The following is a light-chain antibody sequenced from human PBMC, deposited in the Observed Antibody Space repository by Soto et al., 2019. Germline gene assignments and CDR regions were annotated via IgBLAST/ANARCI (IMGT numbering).Light chain of an antibody. CDR3: QRYNSFPLT. CDR2: TAS. J-gene: IGKJ4*01. Sequence: PSTLYGYVENRVTITCRARQSISSWLTWYQHKPGKAPKLLISTASSLQSGVPSRFSGSGSGTEFTLTISSLQPDDFASYYCQRYNSFPLTFGGGTKVDIK. V-gene: IGKV1-5*01. CDR1: QSISSW.